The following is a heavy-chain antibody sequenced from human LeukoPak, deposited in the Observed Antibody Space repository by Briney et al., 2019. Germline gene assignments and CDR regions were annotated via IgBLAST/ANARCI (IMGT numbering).Heavy chain of an antibody. CDR3: AREVAARIDY. J-gene: IGHJ4*02. D-gene: IGHD6-6*01. CDR2: INHSGST. V-gene: IGHV4-34*01. Sequence: PSETLSLTCAVYGGSFGGYYWSWIRQPPGKGLEWIGEINHSGSTNYNPSLKSRVTISVDTSKNQFSLKLSSVTAADTAVYYCAREVAARIDYWGQGTLVTVSS. CDR1: GGSFGGYY.